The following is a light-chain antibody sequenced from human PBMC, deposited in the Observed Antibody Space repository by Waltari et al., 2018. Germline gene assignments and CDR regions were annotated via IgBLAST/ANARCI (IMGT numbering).Light chain of an antibody. CDR1: QSISRW. CDR3: QHYNNYRYT. J-gene: IGKJ2*01. V-gene: IGKV1-5*03. CDR2: EAS. Sequence: DIQMTKSPSTLAAVAPERITITCRASQSISRWLAWYQQKPGQAPKLLISEASTLKSGVPSRFSGSGSGTEFILTITSLQRDDFATYFCQHYNNYRYTFGQGTKLEI.